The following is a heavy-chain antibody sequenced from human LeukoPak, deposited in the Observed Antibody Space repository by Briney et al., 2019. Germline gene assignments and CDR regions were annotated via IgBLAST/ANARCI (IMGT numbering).Heavy chain of an antibody. CDR1: GYRFTSYW. V-gene: IGHV5-51*01. CDR3: ARQAAGIRGYFDY. D-gene: IGHD6-13*01. CDR2: IYPGDSDT. J-gene: IGHJ4*02. Sequence: GESLKISCKGSGYRFTSYWIGWVRQMPGKGLEWMGIIYPGDSDTRYSPSFQGQATIPADKSISTAYLQWSSLKASDTAMYYCARQAAGIRGYFDYWGQGTLVTVSS.